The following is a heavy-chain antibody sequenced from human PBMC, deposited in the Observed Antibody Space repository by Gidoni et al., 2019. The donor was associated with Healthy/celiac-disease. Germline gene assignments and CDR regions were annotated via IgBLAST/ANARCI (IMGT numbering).Heavy chain of an antibody. V-gene: IGHV4-34*01. Sequence: QVQLQQCGAGLLKPSETLSLTCAVYGGSFSGDYWSWIRQPPGNGLECIVEINHSGSTNYTPSLKSRVTISVDTSKNQFSLKLSSVTAADTAVYYCARGQRYYYDAYNWFDPWGQGTLVTVSS. CDR2: INHSGST. J-gene: IGHJ5*02. CDR3: ARGQRYYYDAYNWFDP. CDR1: GGSFSGDY. D-gene: IGHD3-22*01.